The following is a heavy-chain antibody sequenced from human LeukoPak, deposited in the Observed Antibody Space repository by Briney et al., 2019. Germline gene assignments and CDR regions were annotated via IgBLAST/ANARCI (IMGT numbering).Heavy chain of an antibody. D-gene: IGHD4-17*01. CDR2: IYDSGST. CDR1: GFSVSTNY. V-gene: IGHV3-53*01. Sequence: GGSLRLSCAASGFSVSTNYMSWVRQAPGKGLEWVSIIYDSGSTYYADSVKGRFTISRDSSKNTLYLQMNSLRAEDTAVYYCARDRQDGDYFDYWGQGTLVTVSS. J-gene: IGHJ4*02. CDR3: ARDRQDGDYFDY.